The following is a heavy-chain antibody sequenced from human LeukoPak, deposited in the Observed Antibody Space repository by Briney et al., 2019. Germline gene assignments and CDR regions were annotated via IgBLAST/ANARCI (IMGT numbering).Heavy chain of an antibody. J-gene: IGHJ4*02. CDR3: AKDLILALYDCGSGSCRSSFYS. Sequence: PGGPLRLLCAPSGLSFKSYAMLGLRQAPGKGVEWVSSKGGGADFRFYADSVKGRFTISRDRSKNTLFLQMNSVRAEDTDVYYCAKDLILALYDCGSGSCRSSFYSWGQGTLVTVSS. CDR1: GLSFKSYA. CDR2: KGGGADFR. D-gene: IGHD2-15*01. V-gene: IGHV3-23*01.